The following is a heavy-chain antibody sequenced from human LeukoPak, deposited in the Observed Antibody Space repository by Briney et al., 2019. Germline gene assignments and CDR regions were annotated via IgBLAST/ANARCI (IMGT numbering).Heavy chain of an antibody. Sequence: SVKVSCKASGGTFSSYAISWVRQAPGQGLEWMGGIIPIFGTANYAQKFQGRVTITADESTSTAYMELSSLRSEDTAVYYRARGFVVVVAATPTSDAFDIWGQGTMVTVSS. D-gene: IGHD2-15*01. V-gene: IGHV1-69*13. CDR3: ARGFVVVVAATPTSDAFDI. CDR1: GGTFSSYA. CDR2: IIPIFGTA. J-gene: IGHJ3*02.